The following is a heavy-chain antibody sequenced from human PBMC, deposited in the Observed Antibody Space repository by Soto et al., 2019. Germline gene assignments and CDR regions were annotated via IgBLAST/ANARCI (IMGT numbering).Heavy chain of an antibody. V-gene: IGHV1-18*01. CDR2: XSAXNXXX. J-gene: IGHJ5*02. Sequence: ASVKVSCKASGYTFTCYAISLARQARVQGLEWXGXXSAXNXXXNXXXXLQGRVTMTTDTSTSTAYMELRSLRSDGTAVYYCARVGLPNWFDPWGQGTLLTVYS. CDR3: ARVGLPNWFDP. CDR1: GYTFTCYA. D-gene: IGHD3-16*01.